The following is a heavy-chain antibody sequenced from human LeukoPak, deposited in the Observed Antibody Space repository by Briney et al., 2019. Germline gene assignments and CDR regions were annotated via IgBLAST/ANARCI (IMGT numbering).Heavy chain of an antibody. CDR2: ISSSGSTI. J-gene: IGHJ6*02. CDR1: GFTFSSYE. Sequence: GGSLRLSCAASGFTFSSYEMNWVRQAPGKGLEWVSYISSSGSTIYYADTGKGRFTISRDNAKNSLYLQMNSLRAEDTDVYYCAREPYGMDVWGQGTTVTVSS. CDR3: AREPYGMDV. V-gene: IGHV3-48*03.